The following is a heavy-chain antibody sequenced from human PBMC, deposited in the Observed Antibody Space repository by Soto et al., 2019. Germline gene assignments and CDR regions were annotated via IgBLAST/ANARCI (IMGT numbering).Heavy chain of an antibody. J-gene: IGHJ6*03. CDR1: GGSFTGYY. Sequence: SPTLSLTCAVYGGSFTGYYWSWIRQPPGKGLEWIGEINHSGSTNYNPSLKSRVTISVDTSKNQFSLKLSSVTAADTAVYYCARDRDYSNYVLRSHHYYYCMDVWGKGTTVTVSS. D-gene: IGHD4-4*01. CDR3: ARDRDYSNYVLRSHHYYYCMDV. CDR2: INHSGST. V-gene: IGHV4-34*01.